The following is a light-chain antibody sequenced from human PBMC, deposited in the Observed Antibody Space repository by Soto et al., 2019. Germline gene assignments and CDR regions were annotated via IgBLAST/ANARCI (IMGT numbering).Light chain of an antibody. CDR3: NSYTSSSTYV. J-gene: IGLJ1*01. CDR1: SSDVGGYNY. V-gene: IGLV2-14*03. CDR2: DVS. Sequence: QSVLTHPASVSGSPGQSIAISCTGTSSDVGGYNYVTWYQQHPGKAPKLMIYDVSNRPSGVSDRFSGSKSGNTASLTISGLQAEDEGDYYCNSYTSSSTYVFGTGTKVTVL.